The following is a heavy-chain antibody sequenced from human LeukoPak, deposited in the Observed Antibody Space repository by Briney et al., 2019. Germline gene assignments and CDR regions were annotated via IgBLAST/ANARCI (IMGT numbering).Heavy chain of an antibody. CDR2: ISSSSSYI. CDR1: GFTFSSYS. D-gene: IGHD5-12*01. J-gene: IGHJ4*02. CDR3: AKFSGQWLRSLFDY. Sequence: PGGSLRLSCAASGFTFSSYSMNWVRQAPGKGLEWVSSISSSSSYIYYADSVKGRFTISRDNSKNTLYLQMNSLRAEDTAVYYCAKFSGQWLRSLFDYWGQGTLVTVSS. V-gene: IGHV3-21*04.